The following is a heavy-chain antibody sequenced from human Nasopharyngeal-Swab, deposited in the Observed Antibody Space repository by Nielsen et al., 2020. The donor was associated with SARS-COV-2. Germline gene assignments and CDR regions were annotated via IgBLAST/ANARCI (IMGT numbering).Heavy chain of an antibody. Sequence: GGSLRLSCAASGFTFSSYWMSWVRQPPGKGLDGVAPIKQMGSEQYYVDSVKGRFTISRDNAKNSLSLQMNSLRAEDTAVYYCARYCSTTSCPRGFDYWGQGTLVTVSS. CDR2: IKQMGSEQ. J-gene: IGHJ4*02. V-gene: IGHV3-7*01. CDR1: GFTFSSYW. D-gene: IGHD2-2*01. CDR3: ARYCSTTSCPRGFDY.